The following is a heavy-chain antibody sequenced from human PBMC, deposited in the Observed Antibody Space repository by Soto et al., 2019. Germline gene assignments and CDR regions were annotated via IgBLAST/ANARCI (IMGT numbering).Heavy chain of an antibody. J-gene: IGHJ3*02. CDR2: MNEDANTK. D-gene: IGHD1-20*01. Sequence: GTLRLSCVVSGLRFKTYWMSWVGQAPGKGLEWLANMNEDANTKYYVDSVKGRFTILGDSAGNSLLLKMASLRAEDTAVYFAAAYNTSRNAALEIWGQGTRVT. CDR1: GLRFKTYW. V-gene: IGHV3-7*01. CDR3: AAYNTSRNAALEI.